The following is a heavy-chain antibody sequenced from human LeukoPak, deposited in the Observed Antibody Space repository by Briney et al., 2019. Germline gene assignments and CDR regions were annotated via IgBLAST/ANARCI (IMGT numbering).Heavy chain of an antibody. J-gene: IGHJ4*02. CDR3: AREETPYYFDY. Sequence: PSETLSLTCTVSGGSISSYYWSWIRQPPGKGLEWMGYIYYSGSTNYNPSVKSRVTISVDTSKNQFSLKLSSVTAADTAVYYCAREETPYYFDYWGQGTLVTVSS. CDR1: GGSISSYY. CDR2: IYYSGST. V-gene: IGHV4-59*01.